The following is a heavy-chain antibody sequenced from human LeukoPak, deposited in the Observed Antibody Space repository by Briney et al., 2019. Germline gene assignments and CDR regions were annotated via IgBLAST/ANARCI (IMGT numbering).Heavy chain of an antibody. J-gene: IGHJ4*02. CDR2: ISSRSNII. CDR3: ARQYYYDTPDY. D-gene: IGHD3-22*01. CDR1: GLTFSSYS. V-gene: IGHV3-48*04. Sequence: GGSLRLSCAASGLTFSSYSMNWVRQAPGKGLEWVSYISSRSNIIYYADSVKGRFTISRDNARNSLYLQMNSLRAEDTAIYYCARQYYYDTPDYWGQGTLVTVSS.